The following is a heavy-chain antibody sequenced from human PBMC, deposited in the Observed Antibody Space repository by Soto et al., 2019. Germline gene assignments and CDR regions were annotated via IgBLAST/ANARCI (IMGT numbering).Heavy chain of an antibody. J-gene: IGHJ6*02. V-gene: IGHV4-4*02. CDR3: ARGRLLWFGEDEQVLDV. CDR1: GGSISSSNW. D-gene: IGHD3-10*01. Sequence: QVQLQESRPGLVKPSGTLSLTCAVSGGSISSSNWWSWVRQPPGKGLEWIGEIYHSGSTNYNPSLQSRVTISVDKSKNQFSLKLSSVTAADTAVYYCARGRLLWFGEDEQVLDVWGQGTTVTVSS. CDR2: IYHSGST.